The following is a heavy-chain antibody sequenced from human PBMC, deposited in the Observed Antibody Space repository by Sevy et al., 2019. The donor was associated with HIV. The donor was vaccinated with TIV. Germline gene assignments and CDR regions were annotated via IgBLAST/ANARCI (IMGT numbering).Heavy chain of an antibody. CDR2: IKEDAGQK. CDR1: GFTFSKYW. J-gene: IGHJ4*02. CDR3: ARDDGNYYFHY. V-gene: IGHV3-7*01. D-gene: IGHD1-7*01. Sequence: GGSLRLSCAASGFTFSKYWMGWVRQAPGKGLEWVANIKEDAGQKYYVDSVKGRFTISRDNAKNSLYLQMNCLRADDTAVYFCARDDGNYYFHYWGQGTLVTVSS.